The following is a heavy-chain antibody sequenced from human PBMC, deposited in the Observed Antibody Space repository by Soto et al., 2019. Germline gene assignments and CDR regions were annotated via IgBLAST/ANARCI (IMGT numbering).Heavy chain of an antibody. D-gene: IGHD6-25*01. V-gene: IGHV1-46*01. Sequence: ASVKVSCKASGYTFTSYYMHWVRQAPGQGLEWMGIINPSGGSTSYAQKFQGRVTMTRDTSTSTVYMELSGLRSEDTAVYYCARVRLAAEPMDVWGQGTTVTVSS. CDR1: GYTFTSYY. J-gene: IGHJ6*02. CDR2: INPSGGST. CDR3: ARVRLAAEPMDV.